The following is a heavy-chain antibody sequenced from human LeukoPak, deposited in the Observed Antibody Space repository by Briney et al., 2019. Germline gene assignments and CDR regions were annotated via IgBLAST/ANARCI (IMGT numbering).Heavy chain of an antibody. CDR2: IYTSGST. J-gene: IGHJ6*03. Sequence: PSETLSLTCTVSGGSISSYYWSWIRQPPGKGLEWIGYIYTSGSTNYNPSLKSRVTISVDTSKNQFSLKLSSVTAADTAVYYCARLGTTVTTDTTYYYYRDVWGKGTRVTVSS. CDR3: ARLGTTVTTDTTYYYYRDV. V-gene: IGHV4-4*09. D-gene: IGHD4-11*01. CDR1: GGSISSYY.